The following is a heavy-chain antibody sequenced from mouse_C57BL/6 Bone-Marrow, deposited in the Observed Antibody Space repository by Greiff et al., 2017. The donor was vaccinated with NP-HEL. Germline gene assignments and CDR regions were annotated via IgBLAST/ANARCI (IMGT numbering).Heavy chain of an antibody. Sequence: QVQLQQSGAELARPGASVKLSCKASGYTFTSYGISWVKQRTGQGLEWIGEIYPRSGNTYYNEKFKGKATLTADKSSSTAYMELRSLTSEDSAVYFCARYEGSYLTWFAYWGQGNLVTVSA. D-gene: IGHD1-1*02. V-gene: IGHV1-81*01. J-gene: IGHJ3*01. CDR3: ARYEGSYLTWFAY. CDR2: IYPRSGNT. CDR1: GYTFTSYG.